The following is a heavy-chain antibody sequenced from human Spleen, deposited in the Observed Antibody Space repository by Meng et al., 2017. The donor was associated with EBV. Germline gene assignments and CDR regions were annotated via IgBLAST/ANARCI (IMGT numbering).Heavy chain of an antibody. J-gene: IGHJ4*02. CDR3: VHIPPGYFDWLFDY. Sequence: HITLKESGPTLVKPTQTLTLTCTFAGSSLSTTGVGVGWIRQPPGKALEWLALIYWDDDKRYSPSLKNRLTITKDTSKNQVVLTVTNMDPVDTATYYCVHIPPGYFDWLFDYWGQGTLVTVSS. D-gene: IGHD3-9*01. CDR1: GSSLSTTGVG. CDR2: IYWDDDK. V-gene: IGHV2-5*02.